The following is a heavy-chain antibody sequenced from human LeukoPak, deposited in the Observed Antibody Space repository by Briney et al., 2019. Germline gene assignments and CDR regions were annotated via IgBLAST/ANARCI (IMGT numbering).Heavy chain of an antibody. CDR3: AREGVLLLTASYSSGWYYFDY. Sequence: ASVKVSCKASGYTFTSYDIYWVRQATGQGLEWMGWMNPNSGNTGYAQKFQGRVTITRNTSISTAYMELSSLRSEDTAVYYCAREGVLLLTASYSSGWYYFDYWGQGTLVTVSS. V-gene: IGHV1-8*03. D-gene: IGHD6-19*01. CDR2: MNPNSGNT. J-gene: IGHJ4*02. CDR1: GYTFTSYD.